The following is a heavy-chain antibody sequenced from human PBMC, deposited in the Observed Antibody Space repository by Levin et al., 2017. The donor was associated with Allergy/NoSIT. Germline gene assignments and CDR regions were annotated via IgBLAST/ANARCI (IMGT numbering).Heavy chain of an antibody. CDR3: ARVSYYDFWSGYYHFDY. CDR2: IKQDGSEK. D-gene: IGHD3-3*01. J-gene: IGHJ4*02. CDR1: GFTFSSYW. Sequence: GGSLRLSCAASGFTFSSYWMSWVRQAPGKGLEWVANIKQDGSEKYYVDSVKGRFTISRDNAKNSLYLQMNSLRAEDTAVYYCARVSYYDFWSGYYHFDYWGQGTLVTVSS. V-gene: IGHV3-7*01.